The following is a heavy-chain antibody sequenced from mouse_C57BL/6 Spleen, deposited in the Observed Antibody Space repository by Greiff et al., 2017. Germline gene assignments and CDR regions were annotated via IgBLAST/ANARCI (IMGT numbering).Heavy chain of an antibody. CDR3: ARPGYYYGSGYFDY. J-gene: IGHJ2*01. V-gene: IGHV1-69*01. D-gene: IGHD1-1*01. CDR2: IDPSDSYT. Sequence: VQLQQPGAELVMPGASVKLSCKASGYTFTSYWMHWVKQRPGQGLEWIGEIDPSDSYTNYNQKFKGKSTLTVDKSSSTAYMQLSSLTSEDSAVYYCARPGYYYGSGYFDYWGQGTTLTVSS. CDR1: GYTFTSYW.